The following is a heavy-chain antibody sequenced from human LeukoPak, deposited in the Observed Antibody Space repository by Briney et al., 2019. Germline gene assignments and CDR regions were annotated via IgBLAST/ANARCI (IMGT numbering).Heavy chain of an antibody. V-gene: IGHV1-18*01. Sequence: HRASVKVSCKASGGTFGSYTISWVRQAPGQGLEWMGWISAYNGNTNYAQKLQGRVTMTTDTSTSTAYMGLRSLRSDDTAVYYCARDRYFKEWLLGFDYWGQGTLVTVSS. J-gene: IGHJ4*02. CDR2: ISAYNGNT. CDR1: GGTFGSYT. CDR3: ARDRYFKEWLLGFDY. D-gene: IGHD3-3*01.